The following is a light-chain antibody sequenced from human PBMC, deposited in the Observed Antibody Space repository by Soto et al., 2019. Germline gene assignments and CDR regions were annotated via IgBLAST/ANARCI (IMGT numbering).Light chain of an antibody. CDR1: QSISRW. J-gene: IGKJ1*01. V-gene: IGKV1-5*01. CDR3: QQYNSYPWT. Sequence: DIQMTQSPSTLSASEGDRVSITCRASQSISRWVAWHQQKPGKAPKLLIYDASSLESGVPSRFSGSGSGTEFTLTISGLQPDDFATYYCQQYNSYPWTFGQGTKVEIK. CDR2: DAS.